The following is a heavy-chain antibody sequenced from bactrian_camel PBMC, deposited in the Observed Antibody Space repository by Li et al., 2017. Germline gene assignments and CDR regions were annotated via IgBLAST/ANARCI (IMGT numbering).Heavy chain of an antibody. CDR3: ATRLTYGGSWYPPDFGY. V-gene: IGHV3S1*01. J-gene: IGHJ6*01. CDR2: ISGGRT. Sequence: HVQLVESGGGLVQPGGSLTLSCAASGSAFSSYWMYWVRQAPGKEREGVAPISGGRTDYADSVKGRFTISQDNAKNTLYLQMNSLKTEDTAVYYCATRLTYGGSWYPPDFGYWGQGTQVTVS. D-gene: IGHD6*01. CDR1: GSAFSSYW.